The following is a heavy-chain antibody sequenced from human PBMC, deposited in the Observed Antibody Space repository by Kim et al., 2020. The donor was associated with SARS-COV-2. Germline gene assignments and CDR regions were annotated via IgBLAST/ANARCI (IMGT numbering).Heavy chain of an antibody. CDR3: ARDSLVRGIAVPGGYYYYGMDV. V-gene: IGHV4-31*03. CDR1: GGSISSGGYY. J-gene: IGHJ6*02. CDR2: IYYSGST. D-gene: IGHD6-19*01. Sequence: SETLSLTCTVSGGSISSGGYYWSWIRQHPGKGLEWIGYIYYSGSTYYNPSLKSRVTISVDTSKNQFSLKLSSVTAADTAVYYCARDSLVRGIAVPGGYYYYGMDVWGQGTTVTVSS.